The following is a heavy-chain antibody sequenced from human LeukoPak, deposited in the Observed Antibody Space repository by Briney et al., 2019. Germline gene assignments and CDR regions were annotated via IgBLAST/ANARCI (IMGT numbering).Heavy chain of an antibody. Sequence: SETLSLTCAVYGGSFSGYYWSWIRQPPGKGLEWIGEINHSGSTNYNPSLKSPVTISVDTSKNQFSLKLSSVTAADTAVYYCARQYCSSTSCYRNFDYWGQGTLVTVSS. CDR1: GGSFSGYY. V-gene: IGHV4-34*01. D-gene: IGHD2-2*01. CDR3: ARQYCSSTSCYRNFDY. J-gene: IGHJ4*02. CDR2: INHSGST.